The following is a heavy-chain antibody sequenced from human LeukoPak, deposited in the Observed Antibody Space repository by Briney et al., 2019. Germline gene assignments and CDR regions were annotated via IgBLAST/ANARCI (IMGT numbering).Heavy chain of an antibody. CDR1: GFTFSRYT. D-gene: IGHD6-13*01. CDR2: ISGSGGST. J-gene: IGHJ4*02. CDR3: AKDKAINIATGGTFDY. Sequence: GGSLRLSCAAAGFTFSRYTFHWVRQAPGKGPEWVSSISGSGGSTHYAVSVKGRFTISRDNSNNTMSLQMNSLRAEDTAVYYCAKDKAINIATGGTFDYWGQGALVTVGS. V-gene: IGHV3-23*01.